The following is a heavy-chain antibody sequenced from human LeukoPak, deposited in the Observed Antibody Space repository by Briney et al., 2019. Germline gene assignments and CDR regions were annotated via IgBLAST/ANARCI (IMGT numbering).Heavy chain of an antibody. CDR3: AKAAAAPGFDF. V-gene: IGHV3-23*01. Sequence: GGSLRLSCAASGFTFSSFAINWVRQAPGKGLEWVATVSGSGDRMYHADSVKGRFTISRDNSKNTIYLQINSLRAEDTALYYCAKAAAAPGFDFWGQGTLVTVSS. CDR2: VSGSGDRM. J-gene: IGHJ4*02. CDR1: GFTFSSFA. D-gene: IGHD6-13*01.